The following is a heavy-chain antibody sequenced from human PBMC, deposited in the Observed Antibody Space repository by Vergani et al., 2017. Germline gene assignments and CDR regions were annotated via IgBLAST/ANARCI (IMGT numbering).Heavy chain of an antibody. CDR1: GFTFSRHW. V-gene: IGHV3-74*01. CDR3: AKVGGYSNYHVFDY. D-gene: IGHD4-11*01. J-gene: IGHJ4*02. CDR2: VNPEGTNT. Sequence: EVQLVESGGGLVQPGGSLRLSCAASGFTFSRHWMHWVRQAPGKGLVWVSRVNPEGTNTPYADSVKGRFTISRDNAKNMMYLQLNSLRDEDTAVYYCAKVGGYSNYHVFDYWGQGTLVTVSS.